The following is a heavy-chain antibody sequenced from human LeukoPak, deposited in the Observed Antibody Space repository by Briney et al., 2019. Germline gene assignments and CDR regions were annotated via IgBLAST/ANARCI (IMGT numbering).Heavy chain of an antibody. V-gene: IGHV3-73*01. J-gene: IGHJ3*02. CDR1: GLTFSGSA. D-gene: IGHD2-15*01. CDR3: TRLAGGDAFDI. Sequence: GGSLRLSCAASGLTFSGSAMHWVRQASGKGLEWVGRIRSKANGYTTAYGASVKGRFTISRDDSQRATYVQMNSLKIEDTAVYYCTRLAGGDAFDIWGPGTMVTVSS. CDR2: IRSKANGYTT.